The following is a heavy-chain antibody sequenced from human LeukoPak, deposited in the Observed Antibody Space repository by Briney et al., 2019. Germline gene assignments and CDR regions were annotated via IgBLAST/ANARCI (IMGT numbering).Heavy chain of an antibody. J-gene: IGHJ6*03. Sequence: SVKVSFKASGGTFISYAISWVRQAPGQGLEWMGGILTIFGTANYAQEFQSRVTISTDESTSTAYMELSSLRSEDTAVYYCARDRLMVRGVMNIDVWGKGTTVTVSS. CDR2: ILTIFGTA. CDR3: ARDRLMVRGVMNIDV. CDR1: GGTFISYA. D-gene: IGHD3-10*01. V-gene: IGHV1-69*05.